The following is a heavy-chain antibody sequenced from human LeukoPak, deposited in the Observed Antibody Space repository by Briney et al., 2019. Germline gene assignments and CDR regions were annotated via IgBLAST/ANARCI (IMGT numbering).Heavy chain of an antibody. Sequence: SVKVSCKASGGTFSSYAISWVRQAPGQGLEWMGRIIPIFGTANYAQKFQGRVTITADESTSTAYMELSSLRSEDTAVYYCARDSYYYDSSGSHSDYWGQGTLVTVSS. V-gene: IGHV1-69*15. D-gene: IGHD3-22*01. CDR1: GGTFSSYA. J-gene: IGHJ4*02. CDR3: ARDSYYYDSSGSHSDY. CDR2: IIPIFGTA.